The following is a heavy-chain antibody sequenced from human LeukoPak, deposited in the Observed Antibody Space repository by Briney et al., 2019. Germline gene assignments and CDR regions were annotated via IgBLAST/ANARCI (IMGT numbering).Heavy chain of an antibody. CDR3: ARGSSGWYNYFDY. V-gene: IGHV4-59*08. D-gene: IGHD6-19*01. Sequence: SETLSLTCTVSGGSISSYYWGWIRQPPGKGLEWIGYIYYSGSTNYNPSLKSRVTISVDTSKNQFSLKLSSVTAADTAVYYCARGSSGWYNYFDYWGQGTLVTVSS. CDR1: GGSISSYY. CDR2: IYYSGST. J-gene: IGHJ4*02.